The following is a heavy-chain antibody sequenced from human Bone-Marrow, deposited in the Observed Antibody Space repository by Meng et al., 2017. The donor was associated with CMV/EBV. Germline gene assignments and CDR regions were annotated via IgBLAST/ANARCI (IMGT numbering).Heavy chain of an antibody. D-gene: IGHD6-13*01. J-gene: IGHJ6*02. V-gene: IGHV2-70*12. CDR3: AHLAAAGPYYYYYYGMDV. Sequence: SGPTLVKPTQTLTLTCTFSGFSLSTSGVCMSWVRQPPGKALEWLALIDWDGDEYYTTSLKTRLTISKDTSKNQVVLTMTNMDPVDTATYYCAHLAAAGPYYYYYYGMDVWGQGTTVTVSS. CDR1: GFSLSTSGVC. CDR2: IDWDGDE.